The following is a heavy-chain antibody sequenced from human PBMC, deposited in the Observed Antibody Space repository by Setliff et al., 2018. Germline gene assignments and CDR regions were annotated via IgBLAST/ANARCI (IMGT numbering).Heavy chain of an antibody. D-gene: IGHD6-6*01. J-gene: IGHJ3*02. CDR3: TTARVAPRRDALDI. CDR1: GFTFDIYS. Sequence: PGGSLRLSCAASGFTFDIYSMSWVRQAPGKGLEWVGRIKSKPDGETTVYAAPVKGRFAISRDDSKNTLYLQINSLKAEDTAVYCCTTARVAPRRDALDIWGQGTMVTVSS. CDR2: IKSKPDGETT. V-gene: IGHV3-15*01.